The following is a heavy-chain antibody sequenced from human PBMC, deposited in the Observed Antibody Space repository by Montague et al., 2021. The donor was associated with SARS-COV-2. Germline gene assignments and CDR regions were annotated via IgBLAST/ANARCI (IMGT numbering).Heavy chain of an antibody. J-gene: IGHJ6*02. Sequence: CAISGDSVSSNSAAWNWIRQSPSRGLEWLGRTYYGSKWYNDYAVSVKSRITINPDTSKNQFSLQLNSVTPEDTAVYYCARGIWSGELLTVYYYYGMDVWGQGTTVTVAS. CDR2: TYYGSKWYN. V-gene: IGHV6-1*01. D-gene: IGHD3-10*01. CDR1: GDSVSSNSAA. CDR3: ARGIWSGELLTVYYYYGMDV.